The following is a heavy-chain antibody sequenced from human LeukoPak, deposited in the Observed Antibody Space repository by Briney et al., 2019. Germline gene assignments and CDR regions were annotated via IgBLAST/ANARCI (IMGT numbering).Heavy chain of an antibody. CDR3: AREWNYESNGYFYYY. V-gene: IGHV1-69*13. Sequence: ASVKVSCKASGDTFSRYGISWVRQAPGQGLEWMGGIIPLFGTANYAQKFQGRVTITADESTSTAYLELSRLRFEDTAVYYCAREWNYESNGYFYYYWGQGTLVTVSS. CDR2: IIPLFGTA. CDR1: GDTFSRYG. D-gene: IGHD3-22*01. J-gene: IGHJ4*02.